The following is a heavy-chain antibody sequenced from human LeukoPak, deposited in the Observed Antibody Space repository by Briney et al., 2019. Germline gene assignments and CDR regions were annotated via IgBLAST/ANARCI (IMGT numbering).Heavy chain of an antibody. V-gene: IGHV1-69*05. J-gene: IGHJ4*02. CDR2: IIPIFGTA. D-gene: IGHD3-3*01. CDR1: GGTFSSYA. CDR3: ARDRAGRFGVVQFDY. Sequence: ASVKVSCKASGGTFSSYAISWVRQAPGQGLEWMGGIIPIFGTANYAQKFQGRVTITTDESTSTAYMELSSLRSKDTAVYYCARDRAGRFGVVQFDYWGQGTLVTVSS.